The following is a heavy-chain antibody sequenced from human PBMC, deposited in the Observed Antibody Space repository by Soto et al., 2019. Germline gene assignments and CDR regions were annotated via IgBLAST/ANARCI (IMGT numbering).Heavy chain of an antibody. Sequence: QVQLQESGPGLVKPSQTLSLTCTVSGGSISSGDYYWSWIRQPPGKGLEWIGYIYYSGSTYYNPSLKSRVTISIDTSKNQFSLKLSSLTAADTAVYYCARATIFGVVIFDYWGQGTLVPVSS. D-gene: IGHD3-3*01. CDR1: GGSISSGDYY. CDR2: IYYSGST. V-gene: IGHV4-30-4*01. J-gene: IGHJ4*02. CDR3: ARATIFGVVIFDY.